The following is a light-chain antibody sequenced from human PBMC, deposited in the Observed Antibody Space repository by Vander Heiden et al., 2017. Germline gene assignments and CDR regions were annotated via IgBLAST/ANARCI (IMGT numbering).Light chain of an antibody. V-gene: IGKV1-39*01. CDR1: QSISTY. J-gene: IGKJ5*01. CDR3: QQSYSTTSIT. Sequence: DIQMTQSPSSLSASVGDRVTITCRASQSISTYLNWYQQKPGKAPKLLIYAASSLEGGVPSRFSGGGSGTDFTLTITSLQPEDFATYYCQQSYSTTSITFGQGTRLEIK. CDR2: AAS.